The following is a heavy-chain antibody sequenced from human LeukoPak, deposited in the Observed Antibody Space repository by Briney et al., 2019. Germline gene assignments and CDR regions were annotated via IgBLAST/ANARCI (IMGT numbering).Heavy chain of an antibody. J-gene: IGHJ4*02. CDR2: ISGSGGGT. CDR3: ATYDPTDY. Sequence: GGSLRLSCAASGFTFSNYAMSWVRQAPGKGLQWVSTISGSGGGTYYTDSVKGRFTISRVKSKNTLYLQMNSLRADDTAIYYCATYDPTDYWGQGSLVTVSS. V-gene: IGHV3-23*01. CDR1: GFTFSNYA. D-gene: IGHD5-12*01.